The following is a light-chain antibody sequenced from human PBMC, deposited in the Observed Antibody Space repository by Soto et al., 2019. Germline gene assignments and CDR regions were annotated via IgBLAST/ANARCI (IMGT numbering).Light chain of an antibody. V-gene: IGKV3-20*01. CDR3: QQYGSNPPHS. Sequence: IVLTQSPGTLSLSPGERATLSCXXXHSVTSSYLAWYYQKPGQAPRLLIYGASNSATSIPDRFSGSGAGADVTLTISRQEPEDLAVYYFQQYGSNPPHSFGGGTKVEIK. CDR2: GAS. CDR1: HSVTSSY. J-gene: IGKJ4*01.